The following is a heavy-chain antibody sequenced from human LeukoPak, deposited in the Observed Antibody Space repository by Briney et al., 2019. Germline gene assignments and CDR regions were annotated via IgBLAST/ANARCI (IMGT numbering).Heavy chain of an antibody. CDR3: ARRYSYLTFLDY. Sequence: GGSLRLSCSVSGLTVSTNYLAWVRQAPGKGLEWVSLLYSGGDTYYADSVKARFTISRDNSKNTLYLQMNSLRAEDTAVYYCARRYSYLTFLDYWGQGTLVTVSS. J-gene: IGHJ4*02. D-gene: IGHD1-1*01. CDR1: GLTVSTNY. V-gene: IGHV3-66*01. CDR2: LYSGGDT.